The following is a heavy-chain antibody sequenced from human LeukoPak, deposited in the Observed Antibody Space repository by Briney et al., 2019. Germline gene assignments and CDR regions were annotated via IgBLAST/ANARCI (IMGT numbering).Heavy chain of an antibody. Sequence: SETLSLTCAVSGGSISSSNWWSWVRQPPGKGLEWIGEIYHSGSTNYNPSLKSRVTISVDKSKNQFSLKLSSVTAADTAVYYCARVPSGSSTSCFDYWGQGTPVTVSS. J-gene: IGHJ4*02. D-gene: IGHD1-26*01. CDR3: ARVPSGSSTSCFDY. CDR2: IYHSGST. CDR1: GGSISSSNW. V-gene: IGHV4-4*02.